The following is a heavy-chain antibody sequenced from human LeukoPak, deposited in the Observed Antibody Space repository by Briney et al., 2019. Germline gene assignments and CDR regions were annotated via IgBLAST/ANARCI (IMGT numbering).Heavy chain of an antibody. J-gene: IGHJ4*02. CDR1: GFTFSIYA. CDR3: ATAHYYDTSAYSDY. V-gene: IGHV3-23*01. Sequence: GGSLRLSCAASGFTFSIYAMSWVRQAPGKGLEWVSTISGNGGVTYYADSVKGRFTISRDNSKTTLNLQMNSLRAEDTAVYYCATAHYYDTSAYSDYWGQGTLVTVSS. D-gene: IGHD3-22*01. CDR2: ISGNGGVT.